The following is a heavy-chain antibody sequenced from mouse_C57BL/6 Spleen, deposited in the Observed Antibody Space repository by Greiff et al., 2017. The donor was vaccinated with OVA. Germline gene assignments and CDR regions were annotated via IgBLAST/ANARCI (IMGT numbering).Heavy chain of an antibody. Sequence: VQLVESGAELVKPGASVKISCKASGYAFSSYWMNWVKQRPGKGLEWIGQIYPGDGDTNYNGKFKGKATLTADKSSSTAYMQLSSLTSEDSAVYFCARYYGSSYDYAMDYWGQGTSVTVSS. J-gene: IGHJ4*01. D-gene: IGHD1-1*01. CDR2: IYPGDGDT. CDR1: GYAFSSYW. V-gene: IGHV1-80*01. CDR3: ARYYGSSYDYAMDY.